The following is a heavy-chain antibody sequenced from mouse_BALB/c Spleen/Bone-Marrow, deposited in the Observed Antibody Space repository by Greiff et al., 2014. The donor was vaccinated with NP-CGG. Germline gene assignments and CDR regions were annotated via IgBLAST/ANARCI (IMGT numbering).Heavy chain of an antibody. Sequence: VQLQQSGAELARPGASVKMSCKASGYTFTSYTMNWVKQRPGQGLEWIGYINPSSGYANYNQKFKDKATLTADKSSSTAYMQLSSLTSEDSAVYYCAGSAYYRSLFADWGQGTLVTVSA. CDR2: INPSSGYA. J-gene: IGHJ3*01. CDR1: GYTFTSYT. D-gene: IGHD2-14*01. CDR3: AGSAYYRSLFAD. V-gene: IGHV1-4*01.